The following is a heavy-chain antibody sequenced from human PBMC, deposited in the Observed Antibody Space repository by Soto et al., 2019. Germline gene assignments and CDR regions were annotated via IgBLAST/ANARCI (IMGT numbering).Heavy chain of an antibody. V-gene: IGHV4-34*01. Sequence: PSETLSLTCAVYGGSFSGYYWSWIRQPPGKGLEWIGEINHSGSTNYNPSLKSRVTISVDTPKNQFSLKLSSVTAADTAVYYCARGRYYYGSGSYPENWFDPWGQGTLVTVSS. J-gene: IGHJ5*02. CDR3: ARGRYYYGSGSYPENWFDP. CDR1: GGSFSGYY. D-gene: IGHD3-10*01. CDR2: INHSGST.